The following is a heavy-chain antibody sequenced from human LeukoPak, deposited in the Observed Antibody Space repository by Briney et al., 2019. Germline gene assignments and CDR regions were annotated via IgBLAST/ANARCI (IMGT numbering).Heavy chain of an antibody. Sequence: PGGSLRLSCAASGFTFSSYGMHWVRQAPGKGLEWVAVISYDGSNKYYADSVKGRFTISRDNSKNTLYLQMNSLRAEDTAVYYCAREPPYQLLLGAFDIWGQGTMVTVSS. CDR3: AREPPYQLLLGAFDI. CDR1: GFTFSSYG. V-gene: IGHV3-30*03. CDR2: ISYDGSNK. J-gene: IGHJ3*02. D-gene: IGHD2-2*01.